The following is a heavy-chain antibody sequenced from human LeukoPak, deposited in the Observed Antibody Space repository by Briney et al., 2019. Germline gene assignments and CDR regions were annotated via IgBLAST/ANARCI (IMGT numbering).Heavy chain of an antibody. CDR1: EFNFNSYW. CDR3: AREYDIGDAFDI. J-gene: IGHJ3*02. CDR2: INSDGSST. V-gene: IGHV3-74*01. D-gene: IGHD2-8*01. Sequence: GGSLRLSCAASEFNFNSYWMHWVRQVPGKGLVWVSRINSDGSSTSYADSVKGRFTISRDNAKNTLYLQMNSLRAEDTAVYYCAREYDIGDAFDIWGQGTMVTVSS.